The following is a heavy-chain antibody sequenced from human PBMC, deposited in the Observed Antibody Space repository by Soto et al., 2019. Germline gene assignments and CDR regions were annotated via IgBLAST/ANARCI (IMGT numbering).Heavy chain of an antibody. J-gene: IGHJ5*02. CDR3: ASPSDPTGDIVLMVYAIGFDP. CDR2: ISGSGGST. Sequence: EVQLLESGGGLVQPGGSLRLSCAASGFTFSSYAMSWVRQAPGKGMEWVSAISGSGGSTYYADSVKGRFTISRDNSKNTLYLQMNSLRAEDTAVYYCASPSDPTGDIVLMVYAIGFDPWGRGTLVTVSS. D-gene: IGHD2-8*01. V-gene: IGHV3-23*01. CDR1: GFTFSSYA.